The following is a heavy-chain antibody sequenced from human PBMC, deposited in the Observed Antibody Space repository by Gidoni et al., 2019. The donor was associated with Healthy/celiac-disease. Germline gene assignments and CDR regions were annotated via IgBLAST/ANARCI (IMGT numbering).Heavy chain of an antibody. J-gene: IGHJ4*02. Sequence: QVQLVESGGGVVQPGRSLRLSCAASGFTFSSYGMHWVRQAPGKGLEWVAVIAYDGSNKYYADSVKGRFTISRDNSKNTLYLQMNSLRAEDTAVYYCAKEPNYYDSSGSVDYWGQGTLVTVSS. D-gene: IGHD3-22*01. CDR3: AKEPNYYDSSGSVDY. V-gene: IGHV3-30*18. CDR1: GFTFSSYG. CDR2: IAYDGSNK.